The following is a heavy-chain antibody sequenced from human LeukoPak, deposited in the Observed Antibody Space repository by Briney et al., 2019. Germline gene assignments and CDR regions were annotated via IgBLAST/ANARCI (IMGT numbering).Heavy chain of an antibody. CDR1: GYSISSGYF. V-gene: IGHV4-38-2*02. Sequence: SETLSLTCTVSGYSISSGYFWGWMRQPPGKGLEWIGSIYQSETAHYNPSLKSRVTISVDTSKNQFSLKLRSVMAADTAVYYCARDLDYGGNFAFDIWGQGTMVTVSS. CDR2: IYQSETA. CDR3: ARDLDYGGNFAFDI. D-gene: IGHD4-23*01. J-gene: IGHJ3*02.